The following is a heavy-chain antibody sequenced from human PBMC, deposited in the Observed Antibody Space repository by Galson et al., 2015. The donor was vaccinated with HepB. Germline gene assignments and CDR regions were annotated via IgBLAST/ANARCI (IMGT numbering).Heavy chain of an antibody. CDR1: GGSIRSGSYY. CDR3: ARHCGGDCYRGTGLIIDY. V-gene: IGHV4-61*02. D-gene: IGHD2-21*01. CDR2: IYTSGST. Sequence: LTCTVSGGSIRSGSYYWSWIRQPAGKGLEWIGRIYTSGSTNYNPSLKSRVTMSVDTSKNQFSLKLSSVTAADTAVYYCARHCGGDCYRGTGLIIDYWGQGTLVTVSS. J-gene: IGHJ4*02.